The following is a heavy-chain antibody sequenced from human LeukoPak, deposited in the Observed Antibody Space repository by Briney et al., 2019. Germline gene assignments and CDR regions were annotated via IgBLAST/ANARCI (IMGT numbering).Heavy chain of an antibody. Sequence: PSQTLSLTCTVSGGSISSGDYYWSWIRQPPGKGLEWIGYIYYSGSTYYNPSLKSRVTISVDTSKNQFSLKLSSVTAADTAVYYCARHPVVTPSRAFDIWGQGTMVTVSS. J-gene: IGHJ3*02. CDR3: ARHPVVTPSRAFDI. D-gene: IGHD4-23*01. CDR2: IYYSGST. CDR1: GGSISSGDYY. V-gene: IGHV4-30-4*01.